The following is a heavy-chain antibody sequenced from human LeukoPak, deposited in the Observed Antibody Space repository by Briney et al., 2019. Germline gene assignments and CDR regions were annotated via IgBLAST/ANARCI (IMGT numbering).Heavy chain of an antibody. V-gene: IGHV3-48*01. D-gene: IGHD4-17*01. J-gene: IGHJ5*02. CDR1: GFTVSSNY. CDR2: ISSSSSTI. CDR3: AKDPRTTVTTGWFDP. Sequence: PGGSLRLSCAASGFTVSSNYMSWVRQAPGKGLEWVSYISSSSSTIYYADSVKGRFTISRDNAKNSLYLQMNSLRAEDTAVYYCAKDPRTTVTTGWFDPWGQGTLVTVSS.